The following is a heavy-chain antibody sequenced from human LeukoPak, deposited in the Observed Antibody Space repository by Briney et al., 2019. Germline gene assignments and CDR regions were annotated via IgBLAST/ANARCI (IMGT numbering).Heavy chain of an antibody. V-gene: IGHV4-59*01. CDR2: IYYTGNT. J-gene: IGHJ6*02. CDR3: AKMAGCSSLYYYYGMDV. D-gene: IGHD6-13*01. CDR1: GGSISSYY. Sequence: SETLSLTCTVSGGSISSYYWSWIRQPPGKGLEWIGNIYYTGNTNYNPSLKSRVTISVDTSKNQFSLRLTSVTAADTAVYYCAKMAGCSSLYYYYGMDVWGQGTTVTVSS.